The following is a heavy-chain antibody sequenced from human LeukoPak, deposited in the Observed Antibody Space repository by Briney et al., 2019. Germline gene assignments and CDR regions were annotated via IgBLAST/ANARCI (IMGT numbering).Heavy chain of an antibody. V-gene: IGHV3-48*03. CDR2: INIGGSTI. D-gene: IGHD3-9*01. J-gene: IGHJ4*02. CDR1: GFTFSSYE. Sequence: PGGSLRLSCAASGFTFSSYEMNWVRQAPGKGLEWVSYINIGGSTIFYADSVKGRFTISRDDAKNSLYLRMNSLRAEDTAVYYCVRVLTTGVWYFDYWGQGTLVTVSS. CDR3: VRVLTTGVWYFDY.